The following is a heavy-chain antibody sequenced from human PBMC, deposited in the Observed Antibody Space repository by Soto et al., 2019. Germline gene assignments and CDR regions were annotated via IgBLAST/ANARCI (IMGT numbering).Heavy chain of an antibody. J-gene: IGHJ4*02. CDR2: FNPTSGST. CDR1: GYTFINYY. D-gene: IGHD6-13*01. Sequence: QVQLVQSGAEVKKPGASVKLSCKASGYTFINYYIHWVRQAPGQGLERMGIFNPTSGSTNYAKKCQGRVSLTRDTSTRTVYMELSRLRFDDTAVYYCARDLAAGDYWGQGTLVTVSS. CDR3: ARDLAAGDY. V-gene: IGHV1-46*01.